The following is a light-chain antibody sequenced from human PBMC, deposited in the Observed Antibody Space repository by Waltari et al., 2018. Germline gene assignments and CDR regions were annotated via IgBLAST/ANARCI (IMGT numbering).Light chain of an antibody. CDR2: NND. CDR1: SSTTGTTH. Sequence: QSLLTQPPSASATPGQTVTISRSGTSSTTGTTHATWYRQVPGTTPQLLIYNNDQRPSGVPDRFSGSKSGTSASLAISGLQSEDEADYYCAAWDDSLKGSGVFGGGTKLTVL. V-gene: IGLV1-44*01. J-gene: IGLJ2*01. CDR3: AAWDDSLKGSGV.